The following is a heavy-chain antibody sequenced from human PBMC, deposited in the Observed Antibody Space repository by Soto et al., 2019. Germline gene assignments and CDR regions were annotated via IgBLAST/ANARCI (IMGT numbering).Heavy chain of an antibody. CDR1: GGSISSYY. Sequence: SETLSLTCTVSGGSISSYYCSWIRQPPWKGLEWIGYIYYSGSTNYNPSLKSRVTISVDTSKNQFSLKLSSVTAADTAVYYCATWGGCGGDCSDYYYYGMDVWGQGTTVAVSS. CDR3: ATWGGCGGDCSDYYYYGMDV. J-gene: IGHJ6*02. D-gene: IGHD2-21*02. CDR2: IYYSGST. V-gene: IGHV4-59*01.